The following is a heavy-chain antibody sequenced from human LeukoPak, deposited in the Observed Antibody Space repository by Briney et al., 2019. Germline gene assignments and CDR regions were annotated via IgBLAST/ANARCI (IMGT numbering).Heavy chain of an antibody. D-gene: IGHD2-15*01. CDR2: IYHTGST. Sequence: SETLSLTCTVSGYSISSAYYWGWIRQSPGKGLEWIGSIYHTGSTLYNPSLKSRVTILLDIAKNQFSLRLRSVTAADTAVYYCARDPPNGAYCSGGTCYMKTPYYYTDVWGKGTTVTVSS. V-gene: IGHV4-38-2*02. CDR1: GYSISSAYY. CDR3: ARDPPNGAYCSGGTCYMKTPYYYTDV. J-gene: IGHJ6*03.